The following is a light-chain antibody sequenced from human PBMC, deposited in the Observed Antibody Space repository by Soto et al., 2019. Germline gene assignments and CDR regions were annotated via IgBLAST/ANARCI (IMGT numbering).Light chain of an antibody. J-gene: IGKJ1*01. CDR1: QNINSW. V-gene: IGKV1-12*01. CDR2: AAS. Sequence: DILMTQSPSSVSASVGDRVTITCRASQNINSWLAWYQQKPGKAPKLLIYAASSLQSGVPSRFSGSGSGTDFTLTISSLQPEDFATYYYQQTNSFPWTFGQGTKVEIK. CDR3: QQTNSFPWT.